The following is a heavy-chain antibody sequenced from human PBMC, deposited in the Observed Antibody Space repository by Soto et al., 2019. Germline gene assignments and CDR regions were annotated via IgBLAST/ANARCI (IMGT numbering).Heavy chain of an antibody. D-gene: IGHD1-7*01. V-gene: IGHV4-30-4*01. Sequence: PSETLSLTCTVSGGSISSGDYYWSWIRQPPGKGLEWIGYIYYSGSTYYNPSLKSRVTISVDTSKNQFSLKLSSVTAADTAVYYCDPELRGYYYRMDVWGQGPTVTVSS. CDR3: DPELRGYYYRMDV. CDR2: IYYSGST. J-gene: IGHJ6*02. CDR1: GGSISSGDYY.